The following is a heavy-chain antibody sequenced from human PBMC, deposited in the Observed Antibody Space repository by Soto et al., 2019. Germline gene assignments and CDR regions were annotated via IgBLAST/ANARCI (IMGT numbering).Heavy chain of an antibody. CDR3: AKDAYYYDSSGYYYYPDY. J-gene: IGHJ4*02. V-gene: IGHV3-30*18. CDR1: GFTFSSYG. D-gene: IGHD3-22*01. CDR2: ISNDGSNK. Sequence: QVQLVESGGGVVQPGRSLRLSCAASGFTFSSYGMHWVRQAPGKGLEGLAFISNDGSNKYFADSVKGRFTISRDNSKNTLYLQMNSLRAEDTAVYYCAKDAYYYDSSGYYYYPDYWGQGTLVTVSS.